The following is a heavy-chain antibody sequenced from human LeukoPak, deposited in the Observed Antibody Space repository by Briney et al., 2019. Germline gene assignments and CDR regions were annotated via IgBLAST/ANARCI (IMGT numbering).Heavy chain of an antibody. D-gene: IGHD3-3*02. CDR1: GFIVSLNY. CDR2: LYSGSDT. V-gene: IGHV3-53*01. Sequence: GGSLTLSCAASGFIVSLNYMNWVRQAPGKGLEWVSILYSGSDTYYADSVKGRFTISRDSSKNMLFLHMNSLRAEDTAVYYCARVGDHFHWYLDLWGRGTLVTGSS. J-gene: IGHJ2*01. CDR3: ARVGDHFHWYLDL.